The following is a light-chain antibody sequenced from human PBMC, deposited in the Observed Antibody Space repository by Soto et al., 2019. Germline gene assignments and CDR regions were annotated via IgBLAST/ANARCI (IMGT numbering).Light chain of an antibody. Sequence: EIVLTQSPGTLSLSPGERATLSCRASQSVSSSYLAWYQQKPGQAPSLLIYGASSRATGIPDRFSGSGSGTDFTLTISRLEPEDLAVYYCHQYCSSLTFGGGTKVEIK. CDR3: HQYCSSLT. CDR2: GAS. J-gene: IGKJ4*01. CDR1: QSVSSSY. V-gene: IGKV3-20*01.